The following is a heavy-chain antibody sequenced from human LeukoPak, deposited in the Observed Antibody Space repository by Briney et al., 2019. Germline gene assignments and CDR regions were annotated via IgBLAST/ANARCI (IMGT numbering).Heavy chain of an antibody. CDR1: GFTFSSYE. Sequence: GGSLRLSCAASGFTFSSYEMNWVRQAPGKGLERVSYITNSGSNIYQADSVKGRFTISRDNAKNSLYLQMNSLRAEDTAVYYCARDNPRYGDYGTIDYWGQGTLVTVSS. CDR2: ITNSGSNI. J-gene: IGHJ4*02. V-gene: IGHV3-48*03. CDR3: ARDNPRYGDYGTIDY. D-gene: IGHD4-17*01.